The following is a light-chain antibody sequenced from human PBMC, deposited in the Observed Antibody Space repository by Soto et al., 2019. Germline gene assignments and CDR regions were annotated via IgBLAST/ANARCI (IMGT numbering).Light chain of an antibody. CDR2: GNN. CDR3: AAWDDSLNGSYV. J-gene: IGLJ1*01. V-gene: IGLV1-44*01. CDR1: TSHIGGNT. Sequence: QSVLTQPPSASETPGQRVTISCSGSTSHIGGNTVDWYQQLPRTAPKLLIYGNNQRPSGVPDRFSGSKSGTSASLAISGLQPDDEADYYCAAWDDSLNGSYVFGTGTKVTVL.